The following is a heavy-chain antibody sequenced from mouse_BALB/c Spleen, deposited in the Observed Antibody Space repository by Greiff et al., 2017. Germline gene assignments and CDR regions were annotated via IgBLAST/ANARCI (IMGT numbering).Heavy chain of an antibody. CDR2: INSNGGST. CDR3: ARDGKNDGGYFDV. CDR1: GFTFSSYG. J-gene: IGHJ1*01. D-gene: IGHD2-3*01. Sequence: EVQLVESGGGLVQPGGSLKLSCAASGFTFSSYGMSWVRQTPDKRLELVATINSNGGSTYYPDSVKGRFTISRDNAKNTLYLQMSSLKSEDTAMYYCARDGKNDGGYFDVWGAGTTVTVSS. V-gene: IGHV5-6-3*01.